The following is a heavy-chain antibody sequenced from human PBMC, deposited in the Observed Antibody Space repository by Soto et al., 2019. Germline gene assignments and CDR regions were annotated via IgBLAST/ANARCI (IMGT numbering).Heavy chain of an antibody. D-gene: IGHD4-17*01. J-gene: IGHJ4*02. CDR2: INQNGNEK. V-gene: IGHV3-7*01. CDR3: ARVNYGDLGC. Sequence: GGSLRLSCAASGFTFSSYRMSWVRQAPGKGLEWVANINQNGNEKYYVDSVKGRFTVSRDNAENSLDLQMNSLRVDDTAVYYCARVNYGDLGCWGQGVLVTVSS. CDR1: GFTFSSYR.